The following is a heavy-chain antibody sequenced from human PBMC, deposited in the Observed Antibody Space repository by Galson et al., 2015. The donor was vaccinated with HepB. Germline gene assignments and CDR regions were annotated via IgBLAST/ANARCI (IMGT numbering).Heavy chain of an antibody. CDR1: GDSVSSHNAV. V-gene: IGHV6-1*01. Sequence: CAISGDSVSSHNAVWNWIRQSPSRGFEWLGRTYYRSNGRKEYALCVKSRISINADVSKTQISLQLNSMTPEDTAIYDCAYGVDVWGQGNTVTV. CDR2: TYYRSNGRK. J-gene: IGHJ6*02. CDR3: AYGVDV.